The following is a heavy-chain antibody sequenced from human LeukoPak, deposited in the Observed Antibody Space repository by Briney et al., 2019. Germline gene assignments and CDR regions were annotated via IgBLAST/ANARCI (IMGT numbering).Heavy chain of an antibody. D-gene: IGHD2-2*01. CDR3: AKDIGYCSSTSCYGGVFDY. CDR1: GLTFSSYA. J-gene: IGHJ4*02. V-gene: IGHV3-23*01. Sequence: GGSLRLSCVASGLTFSSYAMTWVRQAPGKGLEWVSAISGSGGSTYYADSVKGRFTISRDNSKNTLYLQMNSLRAEDTAVYYCAKDIGYCSSTSCYGGVFDYWGQGTLVTVSS. CDR2: ISGSGGST.